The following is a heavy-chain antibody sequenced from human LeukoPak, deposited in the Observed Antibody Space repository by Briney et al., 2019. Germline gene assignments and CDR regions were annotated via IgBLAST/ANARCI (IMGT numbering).Heavy chain of an antibody. V-gene: IGHV4-59*01. CDR2: ISYSGST. D-gene: IGHD3/OR15-3a*01. CDR3: ARDQSLWTGYYIWNYFDP. Sequence: PSETLSLTCSVSGDSIRSYHWSWIRQPPGKGLEWIGYISYSGSTTYNPSLKSRVSISVDTSKNQFSLNLTSVTAADTAVYYCARDQSLWTGYYIWNYFDPWGQGTLVTVSS. CDR1: GDSIRSYH. J-gene: IGHJ5*02.